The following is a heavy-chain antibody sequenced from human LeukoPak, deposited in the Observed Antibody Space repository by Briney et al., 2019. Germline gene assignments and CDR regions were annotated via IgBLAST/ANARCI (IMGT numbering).Heavy chain of an antibody. CDR3: ARDPAPTTDDGYSSP. CDR1: GFTFDDYG. Sequence: GGSLRLSCAASGFTFDDYGMSWVRQAPGKGLEWVYGINWNGGSTGYADSVKGRFTISRDNAKNSLYLQMNSLRAEDTALYYCARDPAPTTDDGYSSPWGQGTLVTVSS. J-gene: IGHJ5*02. D-gene: IGHD2-2*03. CDR2: INWNGGST. V-gene: IGHV3-20*04.